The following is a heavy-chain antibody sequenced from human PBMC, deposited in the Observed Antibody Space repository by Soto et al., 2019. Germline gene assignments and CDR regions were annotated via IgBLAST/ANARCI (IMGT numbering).Heavy chain of an antibody. J-gene: IGHJ4*02. D-gene: IGHD2-8*01. Sequence: VGSLRLSCAASGFTFSSYAMSWVRQAPGKGLEWVSAISGSGGSTYYADSVKGRFTISRDNSKNTLYLQMNSLRAEDTAVYYCAKGVGHCTNGVCYNYFDYWGQGTLVTVSS. CDR3: AKGVGHCTNGVCYNYFDY. V-gene: IGHV3-23*01. CDR1: GFTFSSYA. CDR2: ISGSGGST.